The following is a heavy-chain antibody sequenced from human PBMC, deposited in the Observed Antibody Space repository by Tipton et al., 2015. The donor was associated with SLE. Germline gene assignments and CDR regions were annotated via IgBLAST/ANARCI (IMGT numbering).Heavy chain of an antibody. J-gene: IGHJ4*02. D-gene: IGHD5-12*01. CDR3: ARGGYKNLSFDY. CDR1: GGSFSGYY. V-gene: IGHV4-34*01. Sequence: AGLVKPSETLSLTCAVYGGSFSGYYWSWIRQPPGKGLEWIGEINHSGSTNYNPSLKSRVTISVDTSKNQFSLKLSSVTAADTAVYYCARGGYKNLSFDYWGQGTLVTVSS. CDR2: INHSGST.